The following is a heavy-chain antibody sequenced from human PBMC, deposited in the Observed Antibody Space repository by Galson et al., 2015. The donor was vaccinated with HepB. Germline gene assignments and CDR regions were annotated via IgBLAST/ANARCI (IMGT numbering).Heavy chain of an antibody. CDR2: ISYDGSNK. J-gene: IGHJ3*02. V-gene: IGHV3-30-3*01. Sequence: SLRLSCAASGFTFSSYAMHWVRQAPGKGLEWVAVISYDGSNKYYADSVKGRFTISRDNSKNTLYLQMNSLRAEDTAVYYCARWGGYCSSTSCPDAFDIWGQGTMVTVSS. CDR3: ARWGGYCSSTSCPDAFDI. CDR1: GFTFSSYA. D-gene: IGHD2-2*01.